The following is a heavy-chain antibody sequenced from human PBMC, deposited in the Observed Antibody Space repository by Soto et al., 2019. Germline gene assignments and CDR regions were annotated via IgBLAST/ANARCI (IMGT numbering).Heavy chain of an antibody. D-gene: IGHD3-3*01. J-gene: IGHJ6*02. Sequence: VQVVESGGGLVKPGGSLRLSCAASGFTFNSYTMNWVRQAPGKGLEWVSSISSSSSYIYYADSVKGRFTISRDKAKKSLYLQMNSLRAEDTAVHYCARDARYDFWSGYYRGYGMDVLGQGTTVTVSS. CDR2: ISSSSSYI. V-gene: IGHV3-21*01. CDR3: ARDARYDFWSGYYRGYGMDV. CDR1: GFTFNSYT.